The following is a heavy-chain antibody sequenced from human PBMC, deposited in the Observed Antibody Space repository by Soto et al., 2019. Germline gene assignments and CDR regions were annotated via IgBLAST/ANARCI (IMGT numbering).Heavy chain of an antibody. Sequence: GGSLRLSCVASGFTFSSYPMSWVRQAPGKGLEWVSAISDSGGRTYHADSVKGRLTISRDNSKNTLYLQMNSLRVEDTAVYYCAKVPAVDNWYFDLWGRGTLVTVSS. V-gene: IGHV3-23*01. CDR2: ISDSGGRT. CDR1: GFTFSSYP. J-gene: IGHJ2*01. D-gene: IGHD3-9*01. CDR3: AKVPAVDNWYFDL.